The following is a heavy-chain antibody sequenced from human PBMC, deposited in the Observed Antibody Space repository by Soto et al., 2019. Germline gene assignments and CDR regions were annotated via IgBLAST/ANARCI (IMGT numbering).Heavy chain of an antibody. CDR2: ISYDGSNK. D-gene: IGHD4-4*01. Sequence: QVQLVESGGGVVQPGRSLRLSCAASGFTFSSYGMHWVRQAPGKGLEWVAVISYDGSNKDYADSVKGRFTISRDNSKNTLYLQMNGLRAEDTAVYYCAKGSGNGDRYYYYGMDVWGQGTTVTVSS. V-gene: IGHV3-30*18. CDR1: GFTFSSYG. CDR3: AKGSGNGDRYYYYGMDV. J-gene: IGHJ6*02.